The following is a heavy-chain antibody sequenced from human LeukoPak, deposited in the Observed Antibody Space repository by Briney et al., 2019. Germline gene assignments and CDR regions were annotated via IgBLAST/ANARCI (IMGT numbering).Heavy chain of an antibody. CDR3: ARINCTNGVCYDAFDI. J-gene: IGHJ3*02. CDR1: GFTFNNFA. V-gene: IGHV3-23*01. CDR2: ISGSGGST. D-gene: IGHD2-8*01. Sequence: GGSLRLSCAASGFTFNNFAMSWVRQAPGKGLEWVSAISGSGGSTYYADSVKGRFTISRDNSKNTLYLQMNSLRAEGTAVYYCARINCTNGVCYDAFDIWGQGTMVTVSS.